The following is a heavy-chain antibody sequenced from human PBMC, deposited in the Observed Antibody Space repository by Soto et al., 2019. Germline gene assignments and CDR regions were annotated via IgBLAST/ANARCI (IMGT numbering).Heavy chain of an antibody. V-gene: IGHV1-46*01. CDR1: GYTFTNYS. CDR3: ARDFSGPMDY. J-gene: IGHJ4*02. D-gene: IGHD3-10*01. Sequence: GASVKVSYKASGYTFTNYSMQWVRQAPGQGLEWMGIIYPSGGSTRNAQKFQGRVTMTRDTSTSTVYMELSSLRSEDTAVYYCARDFSGPMDYWGRGTLVTVYS. CDR2: IYPSGGST.